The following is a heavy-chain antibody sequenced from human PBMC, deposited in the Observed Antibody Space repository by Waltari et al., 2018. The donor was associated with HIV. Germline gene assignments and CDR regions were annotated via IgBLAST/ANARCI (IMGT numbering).Heavy chain of an antibody. D-gene: IGHD5-12*01. CDR3: ARLYGPMANYFDY. J-gene: IGHJ4*02. CDR2: ISHLVDST. CDR1: GFTFTNYA. Sequence: EVQLLESGGALVQPGGSLRLSCAASGFTFTNYAISWVRQAPGKGLEWVSAISHLVDSTYYSDSVKGRFTISRDNSKNTLYMQMNSLRAEDTTVYFCARLYGPMANYFDYWGQGTLVTVSS. V-gene: IGHV3-23*01.